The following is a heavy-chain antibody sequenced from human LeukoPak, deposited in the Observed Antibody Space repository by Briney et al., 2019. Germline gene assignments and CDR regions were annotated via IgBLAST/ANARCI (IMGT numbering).Heavy chain of an antibody. CDR3: ARDQNYYDSSGEFDY. V-gene: IGHV3-30*04. CDR1: GFTLSSYA. Sequence: PGRSLRLSCAASGFTLSSYAMNWVAQAPGKGLKCVAGISYDGRNKYYTDSVKGRFTISRDNSKNTLYLQMNSLRAEHTAVYYCARDQNYYDSSGEFDYWGEGTLVTVSS. J-gene: IGHJ4*02. D-gene: IGHD3-22*01. CDR2: ISYDGRNK.